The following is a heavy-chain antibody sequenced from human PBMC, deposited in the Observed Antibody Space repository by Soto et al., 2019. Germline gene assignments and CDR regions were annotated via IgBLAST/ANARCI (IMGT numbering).Heavy chain of an antibody. CDR1: GYSFTSYW. V-gene: IGHV5-10-1*01. CDR2: IDPSDSYT. D-gene: IGHD4-17*01. CDR3: ARLYGGNSGMDV. Sequence: PGESLKISCQGSGYSFTSYWVTWVRQMLGKGLEWMGRIDPSDSYTNYNPPFQGHVTISVDKSISTAYLQWSSLKASDTAMYYCARLYGGNSGMDVWGQGTTVTVS. J-gene: IGHJ6*02.